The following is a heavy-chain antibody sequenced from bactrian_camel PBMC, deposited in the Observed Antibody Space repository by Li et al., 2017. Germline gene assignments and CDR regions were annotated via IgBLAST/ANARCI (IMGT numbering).Heavy chain of an antibody. Sequence: VQLVESGGGLVQPGGSLRPSCAASGFTFSNYAMSWVRQAPGQPLEWISVINSGGDTTHYLPSVKGRFTISRDNVENTLFLELNSLEIEDTAIYYCAKPLTSRRTWSDWGQGTQVTVS. J-gene: IGHJ4*01. CDR1: GFTFSNYA. CDR2: INSGGDTT. D-gene: IGHD6*01. V-gene: IGHV3S40*01. CDR3: AKPLTSRRTWSD.